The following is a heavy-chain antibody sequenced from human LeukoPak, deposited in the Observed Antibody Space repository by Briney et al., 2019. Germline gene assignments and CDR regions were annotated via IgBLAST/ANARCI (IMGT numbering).Heavy chain of an antibody. CDR3: ARDSEQQLAY. CDR2: IIGSGGIT. Sequence: GGSLRLSCAASGFTFSNYGMNWVRQAPGKGLEWISGIIGSGGITYYADSVKGRFTISRDNSKNTLYLQMNSLRAEDTAVYYCARDSEQQLAYWGQGTLVTVSS. V-gene: IGHV3-23*01. D-gene: IGHD6-13*01. CDR1: GFTFSNYG. J-gene: IGHJ4*02.